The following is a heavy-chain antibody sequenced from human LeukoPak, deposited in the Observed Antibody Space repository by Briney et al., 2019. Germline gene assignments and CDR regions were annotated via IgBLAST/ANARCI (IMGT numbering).Heavy chain of an antibody. CDR2: MNPNSGNT. Sequence: ASVKVSSKASGLTFSNYGITWVRQATGQGLEWMGWMNPNSGNTGYAQKFQGRVTITRNTSISTAYMELSSLRSEDTAVYYCARGGSGYPFDYWGQGTLVTVSS. D-gene: IGHD3-22*01. J-gene: IGHJ4*02. CDR3: ARGGSGYPFDY. CDR1: GLTFSNYG. V-gene: IGHV1-8*03.